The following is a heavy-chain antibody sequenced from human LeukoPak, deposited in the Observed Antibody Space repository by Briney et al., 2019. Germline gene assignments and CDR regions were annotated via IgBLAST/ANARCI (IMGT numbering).Heavy chain of an antibody. Sequence: SETLSLTCAVYGGSFSGYYWSWIRQPPGKGLEWIGEINHSGSTNYNPSLKSRVTISVDTSKNQFSLNLTSVTAADTAVYYCARAEFRNHYYMDVWGKGTTVTVSS. CDR2: INHSGST. J-gene: IGHJ6*03. CDR1: GGSFSGYY. D-gene: IGHD1-14*01. V-gene: IGHV4-34*01. CDR3: ARAEFRNHYYMDV.